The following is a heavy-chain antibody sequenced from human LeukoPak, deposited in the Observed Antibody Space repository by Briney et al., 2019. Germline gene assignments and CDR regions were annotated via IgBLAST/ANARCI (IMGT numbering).Heavy chain of an antibody. J-gene: IGHJ4*02. CDR1: GYTFTSYG. V-gene: IGHV1-18*01. CDR3: ARHTYYDYVWGSYHRRSFDY. D-gene: IGHD3-16*02. CDR2: ISAYNGNT. Sequence: ASVKVSCKASGYTFTSYGTSWVRQAPGQGLEWMGWISAYNGNTNYAQKLQGRVTMTTDTSTSTAYMELRSLRSDDTAVYYCARHTYYDYVWGSYHRRSFDYWGQGTLVTVSS.